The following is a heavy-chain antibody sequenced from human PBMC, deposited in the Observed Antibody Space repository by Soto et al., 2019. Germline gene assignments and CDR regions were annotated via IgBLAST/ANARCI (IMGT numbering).Heavy chain of an antibody. CDR1: GGSISSGGYS. J-gene: IGHJ6*02. Sequence: SENLSLTCAVSGGSISSGGYSWSWIRQPPGKGLEWIGYIYHSGSTYYNPSLKSRVTISVDGSKNQFSLKLSSVTAADTAVYYCAGFNYYDSSGYYYYGMGVWGQGTTVTVSS. CDR2: IYHSGST. D-gene: IGHD3-22*01. CDR3: AGFNYYDSSGYYYYGMGV. V-gene: IGHV4-30-2*01.